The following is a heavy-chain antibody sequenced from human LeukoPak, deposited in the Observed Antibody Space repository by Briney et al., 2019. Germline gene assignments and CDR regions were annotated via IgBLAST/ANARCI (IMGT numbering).Heavy chain of an antibody. Sequence: HPGGSLRLSCAASGFTFSGSAMHWVRQASGKGLEWVGRIRSKANSYATAYAASVKGRFTASRDDSKNTAYLQMNSLKTEDTAVYYCTKRLCSGGSCYFDYWGQGTLVTVSS. J-gene: IGHJ4*02. CDR3: TKRLCSGGSCYFDY. V-gene: IGHV3-73*01. CDR2: IRSKANSYAT. CDR1: GFTFSGSA. D-gene: IGHD2-15*01.